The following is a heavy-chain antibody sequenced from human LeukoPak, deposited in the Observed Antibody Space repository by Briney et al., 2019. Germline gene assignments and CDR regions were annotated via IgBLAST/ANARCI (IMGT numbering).Heavy chain of an antibody. CDR3: AGHHPRNTVDF. D-gene: IGHD2/OR15-2a*01. CDR1: GGSISSYY. Sequence: SETLSLTCTVSGGSISSYYWSWIRQPPGKGLEWIAYISGIGSINYNPSLKSRVTISLDTSKNQFSLKLSSVTAADTAVYYCAGHHPRNTVDFWGQGTLVTVSS. CDR2: ISGIGSI. V-gene: IGHV4-59*08. J-gene: IGHJ4*02.